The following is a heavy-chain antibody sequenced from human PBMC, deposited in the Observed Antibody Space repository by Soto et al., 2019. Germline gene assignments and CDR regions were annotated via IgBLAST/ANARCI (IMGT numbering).Heavy chain of an antibody. CDR3: ARVGYYDSSGYSHGYFDY. D-gene: IGHD3-22*01. J-gene: IGHJ4*02. V-gene: IGHV3-48*02. Sequence: PGGSLRLSCAASGFTFSSYSMNWVRQAPGKGQEWVSYISSSSSTIYYADSVKGRFTISRDNAKNSLYLQMNSLRDEDTAVYYCARVGYYDSSGYSHGYFDYWGQGTLVTVSS. CDR1: GFTFSSYS. CDR2: ISSSSSTI.